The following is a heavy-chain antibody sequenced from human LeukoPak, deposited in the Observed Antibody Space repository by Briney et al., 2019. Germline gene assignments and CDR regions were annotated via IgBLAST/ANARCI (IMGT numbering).Heavy chain of an antibody. D-gene: IGHD3-3*01. Sequence: GGSLRLSCAASGFTFSGYGMHWVRQAPGKGLEWVAVISYDGHNEYYADSVKGRFTISRDNSKNTVYVQMNSLRAEDTAVYYCARGVPYDSWSGPHYSDYWGQGTLVTVSS. V-gene: IGHV3-30*03. J-gene: IGHJ4*02. CDR1: GFTFSGYG. CDR3: ARGVPYDSWSGPHYSDY. CDR2: ISYDGHNE.